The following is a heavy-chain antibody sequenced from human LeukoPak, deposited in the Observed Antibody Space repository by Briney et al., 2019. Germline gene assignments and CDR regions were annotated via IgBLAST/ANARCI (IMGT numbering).Heavy chain of an antibody. CDR2: ILPIIGAT. V-gene: IGHV1-69*06. CDR1: GGMVSRYV. J-gene: IGHJ3*02. D-gene: IGHD5-24*01. Sequence: ASVKVSCKASGGMVSRYVITWVRQAPGQGLEWMGGILPIIGATDYAQKFQGRVTITADNSTTTAYMELSSLRSDDTAVYFCARSRGAFEIWGQGTVVTVSS. CDR3: ARSRGAFEI.